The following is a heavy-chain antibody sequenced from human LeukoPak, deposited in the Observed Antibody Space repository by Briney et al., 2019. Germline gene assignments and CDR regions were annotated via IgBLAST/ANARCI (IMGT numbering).Heavy chain of an antibody. CDR3: AKDRTYYMDV. V-gene: IGHV3-30*02. CDR1: GFTFSSYA. CDR2: IRYDGSNK. J-gene: IGHJ6*03. Sequence: PGGSLRLSCAASGFTFSSYAMHWVRQAPGKGLEWVAVIRYDGSNKYYADSVKGRFTISRDNSKNTLYLQMNSLRAEDTAVYYCAKDRTYYMDVWGKGTTVTVSS.